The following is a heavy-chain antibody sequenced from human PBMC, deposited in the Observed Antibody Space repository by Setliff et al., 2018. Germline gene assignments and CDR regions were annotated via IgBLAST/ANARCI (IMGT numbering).Heavy chain of an antibody. V-gene: IGHV4-61*09. CDR2: FHTGGST. CDR3: ARAGPTVTFFRVLVISWWDP. CDR1: GDSISSGSYY. D-gene: IGHD3-3*01. Sequence: SETLSLTCTVSGDSISSGSYYWTWIRQPAGKGLEWIGHFHTGGSTNYNSSLRSRVSISVDTSKNQFSRKLSSVTAADTATYYCARAGPTVTFFRVLVISWWDPLGQGSLVTVSS. J-gene: IGHJ5*02.